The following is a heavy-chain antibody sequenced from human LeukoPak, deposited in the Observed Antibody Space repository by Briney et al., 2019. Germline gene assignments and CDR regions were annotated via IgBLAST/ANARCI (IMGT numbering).Heavy chain of an antibody. Sequence: ASVKVSCKASGYTFTSYYLHWVRQAPGQGLEWMGIIHPTVGDTTYAQKFQGRVAMTRDMSTGTVYMDLSSLRSEDTAVYYCTRYGFSSVWQGGWHAFDIWGQGTTVTVSS. J-gene: IGHJ3*02. CDR3: TRYGFSSVWQGGWHAFDI. CDR2: IHPTVGDT. CDR1: GYTFTSYY. V-gene: IGHV1-46*01. D-gene: IGHD6-25*01.